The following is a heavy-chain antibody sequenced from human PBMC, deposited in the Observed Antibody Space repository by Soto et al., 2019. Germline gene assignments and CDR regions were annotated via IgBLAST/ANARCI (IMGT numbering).Heavy chain of an antibody. Sequence: QVQLVQSGAEVKKPGSSVKVSCKASGGTFSSYAFAWVRQAPGQGLEWMGGIIPIFATANYAQKFQGRVTITADESTATGDMELGGLRSEDTARDYCARQVTDYDPQGGGFDPWGQGTLVTVSS. J-gene: IGHJ5*02. D-gene: IGHD3-16*01. CDR1: GGTFSSYA. CDR2: IIPIFATA. V-gene: IGHV1-69*01. CDR3: ARQVTDYDPQGGGFDP.